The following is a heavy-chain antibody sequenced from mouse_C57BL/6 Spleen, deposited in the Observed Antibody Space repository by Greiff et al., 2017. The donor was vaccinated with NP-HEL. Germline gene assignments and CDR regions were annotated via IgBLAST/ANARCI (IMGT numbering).Heavy chain of an antibody. V-gene: IGHV2-2*01. J-gene: IGHJ3*01. CDR1: GFSLTSYG. CDR3: ARNDDYDGGGCAY. CDR2: IWSGGST. Sequence: VQLQQSGPGLVQPSQSLSITCTVSGFSLTSYGVHWVRQSPGKGLEWLGVIWSGGSTDSNAAFISRLSISKDNSKSQVFFKMNSLQADDTAIYYCARNDDYDGGGCAYWGQGTLVTVSA. D-gene: IGHD2-4*01.